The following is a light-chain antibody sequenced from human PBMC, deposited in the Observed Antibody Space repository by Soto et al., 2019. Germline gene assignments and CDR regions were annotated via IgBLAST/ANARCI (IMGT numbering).Light chain of an antibody. CDR3: MQTLHLYT. CDR1: QSLLHDYVYNY. V-gene: IGKV2-28*01. J-gene: IGKJ2*01. CDR2: VGS. Sequence: DIVMTQSPLSLPVTPGEPASIFCRSKQSLLHDYVYNYLDWYLQKPEQSPQLLIYVGSNRASGVPDRFSGSGSGTDFTLEISRVEAEDVEVYYCMQTLHLYTFGQGTKLEIK.